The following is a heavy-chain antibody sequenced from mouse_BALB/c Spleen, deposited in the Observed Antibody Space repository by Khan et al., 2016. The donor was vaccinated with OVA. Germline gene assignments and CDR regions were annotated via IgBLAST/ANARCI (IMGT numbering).Heavy chain of an antibody. Sequence: EVQLQESGPGLVKPSQSLSLTCTVTGYSITSDYAWNWIRHFPGNKLEWMGYISSSGSPSYNPSLKSRISITRDTSKNQFFLQLKSVTTEDTATYYCARSLYYSYGYGLDYWGRGTSVTVSS. CDR3: ARSLYYSYGYGLDY. CDR2: ISSSGSP. V-gene: IGHV3-2*02. D-gene: IGHD2-12*01. CDR1: GYSITSDYA. J-gene: IGHJ4*01.